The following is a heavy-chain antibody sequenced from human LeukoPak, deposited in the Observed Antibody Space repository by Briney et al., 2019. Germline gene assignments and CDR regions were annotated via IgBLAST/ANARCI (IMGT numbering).Heavy chain of an antibody. CDR3: AKHSYDSSGYYYFQD. D-gene: IGHD3-22*01. J-gene: IGHJ1*01. Sequence: PGGSLRLSCAASGFTFSMYLMSWVRQAPGKGLEWVSGVSGSGFSGSTYYADSAKGRFTISTDKSQNTLYLQMSSLRAEDTAVYYCAKHSYDSSGYYYFQDWGQGTLVTVSS. CDR1: GFTFSMYL. CDR2: VSGSGFSGST. V-gene: IGHV3-23*01.